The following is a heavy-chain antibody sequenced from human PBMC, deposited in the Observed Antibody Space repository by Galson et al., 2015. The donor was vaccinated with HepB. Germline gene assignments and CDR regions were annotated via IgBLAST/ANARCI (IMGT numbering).Heavy chain of an antibody. CDR2: SSKSSSYK. Sequence: SLRLSCAASGFIFSSYSMNWVRQAPGKGLEWVSSSSKSSSYKYYADSVKGRFTISRDNAKNSLYLQMNSLRAADTAVYYCARVRLGAAPMFGSEGAYSYYGMDVWGQGTTVTVSS. CDR3: ARVRLGAAPMFGSEGAYSYYGMDV. D-gene: IGHD3-10*02. V-gene: IGHV3-21*01. J-gene: IGHJ6*02. CDR1: GFIFSSYS.